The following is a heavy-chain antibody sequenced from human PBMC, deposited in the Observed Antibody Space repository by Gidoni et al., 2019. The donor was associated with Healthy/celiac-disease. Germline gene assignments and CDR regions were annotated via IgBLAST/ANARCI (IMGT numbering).Heavy chain of an antibody. CDR3: ARDLRRGWFDP. V-gene: IGHV3-21*01. CDR2: ISSSSNYI. Sequence: EVQLVESGGGLVKPGGSLRLSCAASGFTFSSYSMNWVRQAPGKGLEWVTSISSSSNYIYYADSVKGRFTISRDNAKNSLYLQMNSLRAEDTAVYYCARDLRRGWFDPWGQGTLVTVSS. CDR1: GFTFSSYS. J-gene: IGHJ5*02.